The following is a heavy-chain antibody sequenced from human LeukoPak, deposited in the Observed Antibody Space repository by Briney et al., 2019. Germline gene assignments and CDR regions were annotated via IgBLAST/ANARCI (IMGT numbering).Heavy chain of an antibody. J-gene: IGHJ4*02. CDR3: ARPFPERQDPFDY. Sequence: SETLSLTCTVSGGSIRSHGFYWGWIRQPPGKGLEWIGSIYHSGSTYNNPSLESRVTLSIDTSKNQFSLKLSSVTAADTAVYYCARPFPERQDPFDYWGQGTLVTVSS. CDR1: GGSIRSHGFY. V-gene: IGHV4-39*01. D-gene: IGHD5-24*01. CDR2: IYHSGST.